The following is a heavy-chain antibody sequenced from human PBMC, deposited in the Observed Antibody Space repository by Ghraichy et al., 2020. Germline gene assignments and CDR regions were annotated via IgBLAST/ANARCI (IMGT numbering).Heavy chain of an antibody. D-gene: IGHD6-13*01. CDR3: ARSGIAAAVGRGFDY. J-gene: IGHJ4*02. CDR1: GGTFSSYT. Sequence: SVKVSCKASGGTFSSYTISWVRQAPGQGLEWMGRIIPILGIANYAQKFQGRVTITADKSTSTAYMELSSLRSEDTAVYYCARSGIAAAVGRGFDYWGQGTLVTVSS. CDR2: IIPILGIA. V-gene: IGHV1-69*02.